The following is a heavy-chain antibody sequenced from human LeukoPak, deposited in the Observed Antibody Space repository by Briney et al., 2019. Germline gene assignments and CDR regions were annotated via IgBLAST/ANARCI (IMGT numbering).Heavy chain of an antibody. CDR2: ISGSGGST. D-gene: IGHD7-27*01. V-gene: IGHV3-23*01. CDR3: AKGLGNWGPGDAFDI. J-gene: IGHJ3*02. CDR1: GFTFSSYA. Sequence: PGGSLRLSCAASGFTFSSYAMSWVRQAPGKGLEWDLGISGSGGSTYYADSVKGRFTISRDNSKNTLYLQMNSLRAEDTAVYYCAKGLGNWGPGDAFDIWGQGTMVAVTS.